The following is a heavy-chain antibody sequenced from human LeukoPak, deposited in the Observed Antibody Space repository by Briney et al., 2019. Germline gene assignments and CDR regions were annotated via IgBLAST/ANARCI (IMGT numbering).Heavy chain of an antibody. CDR1: GFTLSSYA. Sequence: GGSLRLSCAASGFTLSSYAMNWVRRAPGKGLEWVSVISESGADTYYADSVKGRFTISRDNSKNTLYLQMNSLRAEDTAVYYCARAPGNYYASSGFDYWGQGTLVTVSS. CDR2: ISESGADT. CDR3: ARAPGNYYASSGFDY. J-gene: IGHJ4*02. V-gene: IGHV3-23*01. D-gene: IGHD3-22*01.